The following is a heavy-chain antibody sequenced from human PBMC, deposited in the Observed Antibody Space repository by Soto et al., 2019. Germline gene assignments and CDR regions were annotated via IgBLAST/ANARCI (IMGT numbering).Heavy chain of an antibody. CDR1: GFTFSSYT. D-gene: IGHD1-26*01. CDR3: ARDLGPTWDRPLDY. Sequence: EVQLVESGGGLVKPGSLRLSCAASGFTFSSYTMNWVRQAPGKGLEWVSSISSSSIYIYYADSVKGRFTIFRDNAKNSLYLQMNSLRAEDTAVYYCARDLGPTWDRPLDYWGQGTLVTVSS. J-gene: IGHJ4*02. V-gene: IGHV3-21*01. CDR2: ISSSSIYI.